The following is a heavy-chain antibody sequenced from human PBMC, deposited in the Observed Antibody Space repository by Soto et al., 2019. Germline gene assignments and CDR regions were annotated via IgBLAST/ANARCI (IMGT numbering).Heavy chain of an antibody. CDR2: FDPEDGET. J-gene: IGHJ5*02. CDR1: GYTLTELS. CDR3: ATVSDYIWGSYRSNWFDP. D-gene: IGHD3-16*02. Sequence: GASVKVSCKVSGYTLTELSMHWVRQAPGKGLEWMGGFDPEDGETIYAQKFQGRVTMTEDTSTDTAYMELSSLRSEDTAVYYCATVSDYIWGSYRSNWFDPWGQGTLVTVSS. V-gene: IGHV1-24*01.